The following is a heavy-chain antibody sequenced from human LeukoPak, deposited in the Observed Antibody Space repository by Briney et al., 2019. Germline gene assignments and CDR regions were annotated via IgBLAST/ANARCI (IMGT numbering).Heavy chain of an antibody. CDR3: ARDMAWFGELSRWFDP. Sequence: GGSLRLSCAASGFTFSSYWMSWVRQAPGKGLEWVVNIKQDGSEKYYVDSVKGRFTISRDNAKNSLYLQMNSLRAEDTAVYYCARDMAWFGELSRWFDPWGQGTLVTVSS. CDR1: GFTFSSYW. CDR2: IKQDGSEK. J-gene: IGHJ5*02. V-gene: IGHV3-7*03. D-gene: IGHD3-10*01.